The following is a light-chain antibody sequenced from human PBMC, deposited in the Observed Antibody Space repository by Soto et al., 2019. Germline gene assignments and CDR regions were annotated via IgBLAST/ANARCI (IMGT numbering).Light chain of an antibody. CDR1: QSVTGGY. Sequence: ETVLTQSPGTLSLSPGERATLSCRASQSVTGGYLDWYQQKPGQTPRLLIYGASRRATGIPDRFSGSGSGTDFTLTISRLEPEDFAVYYCQQYGGSPQWSFGQGTKVEIK. CDR3: QQYGGSPQWS. V-gene: IGKV3-20*01. CDR2: GAS. J-gene: IGKJ1*01.